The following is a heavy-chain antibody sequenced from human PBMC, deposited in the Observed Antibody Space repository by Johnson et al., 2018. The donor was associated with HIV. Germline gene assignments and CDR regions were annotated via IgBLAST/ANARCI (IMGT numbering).Heavy chain of an antibody. J-gene: IGHJ3*02. D-gene: IGHD6-19*01. V-gene: IGHV3-30*02. CDR1: GFIFSTYG. Sequence: QVYLVESGGGVVQPGGSLRLSCAASGFIFSTYGMHWVRQAPGKGLEWVAFIRYDGSNKYYVDSVKGRFTISRDNSKNTLYLQMNSLRAEDTAMYYCAKSESGWYPIRAFDIWGQGTMVTVSS. CDR2: IRYDGSNK. CDR3: AKSESGWYPIRAFDI.